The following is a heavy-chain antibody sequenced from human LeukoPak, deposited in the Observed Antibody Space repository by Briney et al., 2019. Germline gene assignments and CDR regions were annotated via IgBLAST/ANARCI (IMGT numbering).Heavy chain of an antibody. CDR3: STLTSRGLSDS. D-gene: IGHD1-20*01. Sequence: GGSLRLSCAASGFTFTNAWMNWVRQAPGKGLEWVGRIKSQADGETIDYAAPVKDRFTFSRDDSKNMLYLQMNSLKSEDTAVYYCSTLTSRGLSDSWGQGTLVTVSS. CDR2: IKSQADGETI. V-gene: IGHV3-15*07. J-gene: IGHJ4*02. CDR1: GFTFTNAW.